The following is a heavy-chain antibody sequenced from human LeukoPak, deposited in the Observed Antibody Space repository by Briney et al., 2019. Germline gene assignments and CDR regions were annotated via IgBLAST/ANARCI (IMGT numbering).Heavy chain of an antibody. D-gene: IGHD1-1*01. CDR2: INHSGST. CDR3: ARGPRTQYYGMDV. Sequence: SETLSLTCAVSGVSFSGYYWSWIRQPPGKGLEWIGEINHSGSTNYNPSLKSRVTISVDTSKNQFSLKLSSVTAADTAVYYCARGPRTQYYGMDVWGKGTTVTVSS. J-gene: IGHJ6*04. CDR1: GVSFSGYY. V-gene: IGHV4-34*01.